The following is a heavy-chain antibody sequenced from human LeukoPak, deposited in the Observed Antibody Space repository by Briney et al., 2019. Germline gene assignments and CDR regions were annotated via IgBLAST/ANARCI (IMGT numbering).Heavy chain of an antibody. CDR3: ASRGVKFGSSWRNWFDP. Sequence: SVKVSCKASGGTFSSYAISWVRQAPGQGLEWMGGIIPIFGTANYAQKFQGRVTITADESTSTAYMELSSLRSEDTAVYYCASRGVKFGSSWRNWFDPWGQGTLVTVSS. V-gene: IGHV1-69*01. CDR2: IIPIFGTA. J-gene: IGHJ5*02. D-gene: IGHD6-13*01. CDR1: GGTFSSYA.